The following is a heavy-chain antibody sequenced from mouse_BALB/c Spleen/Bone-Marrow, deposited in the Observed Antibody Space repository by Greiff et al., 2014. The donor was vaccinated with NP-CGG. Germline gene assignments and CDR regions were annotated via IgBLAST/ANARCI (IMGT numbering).Heavy chain of an antibody. CDR1: GYAFTNYL. V-gene: IGHV1-54*01. CDR2: INPGSGGA. Sequence: QVQLQQSGAELVRPGTAVNVSCKASGYAFTNYLIEWVKQRPGQGLEWIGVINPGSGGANYNEKFEGKATLTADKSSSTAYMQLSSLTSDDSAVYFCARFGRYYFDYWGQGTTLTVSS. J-gene: IGHJ2*01. CDR3: ARFGRYYFDY.